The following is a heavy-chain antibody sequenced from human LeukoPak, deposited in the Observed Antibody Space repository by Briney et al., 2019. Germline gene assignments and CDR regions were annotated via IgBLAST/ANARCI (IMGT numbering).Heavy chain of an antibody. Sequence: GGSLRLSCAASGFTFSSYAMSWVRQAPGKGLEWVSDISGSGGSTYYADSVKGRFTISRDNSKNTLYLKMNSLRAEDTAVYYCAKEATTGTTGWGWDAFDIWGQGTMVTVSS. CDR3: AKEATTGTTGWGWDAFDI. D-gene: IGHD1-1*01. CDR2: ISGSGGST. V-gene: IGHV3-23*01. CDR1: GFTFSSYA. J-gene: IGHJ3*02.